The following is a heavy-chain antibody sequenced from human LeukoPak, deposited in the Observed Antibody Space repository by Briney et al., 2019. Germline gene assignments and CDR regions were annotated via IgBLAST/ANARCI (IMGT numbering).Heavy chain of an antibody. J-gene: IGHJ4*02. V-gene: IGHV4-34*01. Sequence: SETLSLTCAVYGGSFSGYYWSWIRQPPGKGLEWIGEINHSGGTNYNPSLKSRVTISVDTSKNQFSLKLSSVTAADTAVYYCARDRYYFDYWGQGTLVTVSS. CDR1: GGSFSGYY. CDR3: ARDRYYFDY. CDR2: INHSGGT. D-gene: IGHD2-15*01.